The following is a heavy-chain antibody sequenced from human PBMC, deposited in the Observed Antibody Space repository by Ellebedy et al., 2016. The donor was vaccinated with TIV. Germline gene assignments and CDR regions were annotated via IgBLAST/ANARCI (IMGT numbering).Heavy chain of an antibody. CDR3: AKGQVGGPFEN. V-gene: IGHV3-23*01. J-gene: IGHJ4*02. CDR2: IIHSCDST. CDR1: GFTFSGYA. D-gene: IGHD1-26*01. Sequence: GESLKISCAASGFTFSGYALTWVRQAPGKGLEWASTIIHSCDSTYYSDSVKGRFTISRDNSNNTVYFQMSSLRLDETDIYYCAKGQVGGPFENWGQGTLVTVSS.